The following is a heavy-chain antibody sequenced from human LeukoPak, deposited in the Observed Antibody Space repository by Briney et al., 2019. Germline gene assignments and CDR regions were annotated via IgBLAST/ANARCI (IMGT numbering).Heavy chain of an antibody. V-gene: IGHV3-74*01. CDR3: AKDDLWFGELSSYYFDY. CDR2: INSDGSST. CDR1: GFTFSSYW. D-gene: IGHD3-10*01. J-gene: IGHJ4*02. Sequence: GGSLRLSCAASGFTFSSYWMHWVRQAPGKGLVWVSRINSDGSSTSYADSVKGRFTISRDNSKNTLYLQMNSLRAEDTAVYYCAKDDLWFGELSSYYFDYWGQGTLVTVSS.